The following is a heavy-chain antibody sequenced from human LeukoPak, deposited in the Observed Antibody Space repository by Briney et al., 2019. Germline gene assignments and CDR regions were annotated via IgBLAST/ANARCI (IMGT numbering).Heavy chain of an antibody. J-gene: IGHJ3*02. CDR3: ARDRVGITIFGVDPLAFDI. CDR2: IYYSGST. CDR1: GGSISSGGYY. D-gene: IGHD3-3*01. Sequence: PSETLSLTCTVSGGSISSGGYYWSWIRQHPGKGLEWIGYIYYSGSTNYNPSLKSRVTISVDTSKNQFSLKLSSVTAADTAVYYCARDRVGITIFGVDPLAFDIWGQGTMVTVSS. V-gene: IGHV4-61*08.